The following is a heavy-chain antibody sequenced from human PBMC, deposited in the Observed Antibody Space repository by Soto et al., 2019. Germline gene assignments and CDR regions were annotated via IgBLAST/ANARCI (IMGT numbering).Heavy chain of an antibody. CDR3: ARVSEGAGTYPLDY. CDR2: INPNSGAT. Sequence: QVQLVQSGAEVKKPGASMKVSCKTSGYTFTAKYMHWVRQAPGQGLEWMGWINPNSGATLYAEKFQGRVTMTRATSIGTAYMEVSGLRSDDTAVYYCARVSEGAGTYPLDYWGQGTLVTVSS. J-gene: IGHJ4*02. CDR1: GYTFTAKY. D-gene: IGHD6-13*01. V-gene: IGHV1-2*02.